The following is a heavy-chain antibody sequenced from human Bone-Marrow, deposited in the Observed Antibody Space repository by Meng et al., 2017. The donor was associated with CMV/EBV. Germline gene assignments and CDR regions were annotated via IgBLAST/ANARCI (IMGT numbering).Heavy chain of an antibody. CDR2: ISSSSSYI. V-gene: IGHV3-21*01. CDR3: ARDLSHSDYPYYYYYYSMDV. J-gene: IGHJ6*02. D-gene: IGHD4-11*01. CDR1: GFTFSSYS. Sequence: GGSLRLSCAASGFTFSSYSMNWVRQAPGKGLEWVSSISSSSSYIYYADSVKGRFTISRDNAKNSLYLQMNSLRAEDTAVYYCARDLSHSDYPYYYYYYSMDVWGQGTTVTVSS.